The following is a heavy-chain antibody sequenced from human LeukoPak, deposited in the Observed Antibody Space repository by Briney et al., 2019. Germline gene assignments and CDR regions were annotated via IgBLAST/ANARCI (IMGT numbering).Heavy chain of an antibody. V-gene: IGHV3-23*01. D-gene: IGHD5-24*01. Sequence: GGSLRLSCAASGFTFSSYGMSWVRQAPGKGLEWVSGVSGSGGITYYADSVKGRFTISRDNSKNTLYLQMNSLGAGDTAVYYCARGGGYTDYWGQGTLVTVSS. CDR1: GFTFSSYG. CDR2: VSGSGGIT. CDR3: ARGGGYTDY. J-gene: IGHJ4*02.